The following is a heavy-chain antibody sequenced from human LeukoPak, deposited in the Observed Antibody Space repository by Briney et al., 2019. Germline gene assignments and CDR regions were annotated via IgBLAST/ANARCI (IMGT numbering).Heavy chain of an antibody. CDR1: GGSISSSSYY. Sequence: SETLSLTCTVSGGSISSSSYYWGWIRQPPGKGLEWIGTIYYSGSTYYNPSLKSRVTISVYTSKNQFSLKLSSVTAADTAVYYCAKDGYDFWSGGVQLTASAFDIWGQGTMVTVSS. V-gene: IGHV4-39*02. J-gene: IGHJ3*02. D-gene: IGHD3-3*01. CDR3: AKDGYDFWSGGVQLTASAFDI. CDR2: IYYSGST.